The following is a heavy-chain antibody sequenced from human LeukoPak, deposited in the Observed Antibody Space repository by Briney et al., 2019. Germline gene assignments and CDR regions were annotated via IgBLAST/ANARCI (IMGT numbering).Heavy chain of an antibody. V-gene: IGHV4-59*12. Sequence: SETLSLTCTVSGGSISTFYWSWIRQPAGKGLEWIGYIYYSGSTNYNPSLKSRVTISVDTSKNQFSLKLSSVTAADTAVYYCARAPHIAVAGQNWFDPWGQGTLVTVSS. CDR1: GGSISTFY. CDR2: IYYSGST. D-gene: IGHD6-19*01. CDR3: ARAPHIAVAGQNWFDP. J-gene: IGHJ5*02.